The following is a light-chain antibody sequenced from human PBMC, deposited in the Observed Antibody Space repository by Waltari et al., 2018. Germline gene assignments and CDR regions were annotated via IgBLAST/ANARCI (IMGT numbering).Light chain of an antibody. CDR3: CSYAGTYTFFV. Sequence: QSALTQPRSVSGSPGQSVTISRTGRSSDVGGYNAVPWYQQFPGKGPKVLLYDVSKRLSGVPDRFSGSKSGNTASLTISGLQAEDEAAYYCCSYAGTYTFFVFGSGTEVTVL. J-gene: IGLJ1*01. V-gene: IGLV2-11*01. CDR2: DVS. CDR1: SSDVGGYNA.